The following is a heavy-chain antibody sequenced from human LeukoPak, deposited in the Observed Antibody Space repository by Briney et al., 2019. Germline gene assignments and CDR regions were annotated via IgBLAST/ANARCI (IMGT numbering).Heavy chain of an antibody. CDR3: ARVGDTAMYYYMDV. V-gene: IGHV3-7*01. J-gene: IGHJ6*03. Sequence: GGSPRLSCAASGFTFSSYWMSRVRQAPGKGLEWVANIKQDGSEKYYVDPVKGRFTISRDNAKNSLYLQMNSLRAEDTAVYYCARVGDTAMYYYMDVWGKGTTVTVSS. CDR2: IKQDGSEK. CDR1: GFTFSSYW. D-gene: IGHD5-18*01.